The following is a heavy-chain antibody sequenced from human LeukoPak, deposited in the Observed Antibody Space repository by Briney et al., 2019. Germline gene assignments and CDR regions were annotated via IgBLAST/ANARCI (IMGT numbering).Heavy chain of an antibody. CDR3: AREDEGRPDY. D-gene: IGHD3-10*01. V-gene: IGHV3-21*01. J-gene: IGHJ4*02. Sequence: PGGSLRLSCAASAYTLSNHSMYWVRQAPGKGLEWVSSISSSSSYIYYADSVKGRFTISRDNAKNSPYQQMNSLRAEDTAVYYCAREDEGRPDYWGQGTLVTVSS. CDR2: ISSSSSYI. CDR1: AYTLSNHS.